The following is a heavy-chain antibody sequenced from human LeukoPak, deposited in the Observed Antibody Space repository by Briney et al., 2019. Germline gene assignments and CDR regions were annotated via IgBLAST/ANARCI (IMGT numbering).Heavy chain of an antibody. D-gene: IGHD2-2*01. CDR3: ARAGPYCSSTSCSSYYYYYMDV. Sequence: GGSLRLSCAASGFTVSSNYMRWVRQAPGKGLEWVSVIYSDGSTYYADSVKGRFTISRDNSKNTLHLQMNSLRAEDTAVYYCARAGPYCSSTSCSSYYYYYMDVWGKGTTVTISS. J-gene: IGHJ6*03. V-gene: IGHV3-53*01. CDR2: IYSDGST. CDR1: GFTVSSNY.